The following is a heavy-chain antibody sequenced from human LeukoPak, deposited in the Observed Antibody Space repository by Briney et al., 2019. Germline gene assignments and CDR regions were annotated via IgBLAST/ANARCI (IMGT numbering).Heavy chain of an antibody. CDR3: ARHGSWSFDY. V-gene: IGHV3-23*01. CDR2: ITSGSGSSV. J-gene: IGHJ4*02. CDR1: GFTFSSHA. Sequence: GGSLRLSCAASGFTFSSHAMSWVCQAPGKGLEWVSAITSGSGSSVYYTDSLKGRFTISRDNSKNTLYLQMNSLRAEDTAVYYCARHGSWSFDYWGQGTLVTVSA. D-gene: IGHD6-13*01.